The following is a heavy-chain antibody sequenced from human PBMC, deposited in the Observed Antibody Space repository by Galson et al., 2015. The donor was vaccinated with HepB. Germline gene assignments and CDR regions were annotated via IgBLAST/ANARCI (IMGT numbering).Heavy chain of an antibody. CDR1: GGSINSHY. J-gene: IGHJ2*01. CDR2: IYYTGTT. CDR3: ARSIPGGDYGDYWYFDL. V-gene: IGHV4-59*08. Sequence: ETLSLTCTVSGGSINSHYWSWIRQPPGQGLEWIGYIYYTGTTNYSPSLKSRVTISVDTSKNQFSLRLNSVTAADTAVYYCARSIPGGDYGDYWYFDLWGRGTLVTVSS. D-gene: IGHD4-17*01.